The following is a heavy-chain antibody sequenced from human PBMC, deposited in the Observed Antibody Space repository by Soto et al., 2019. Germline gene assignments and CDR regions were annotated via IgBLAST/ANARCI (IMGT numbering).Heavy chain of an antibody. CDR2: IWYDGSNK. CDR1: GFTFSSYG. Sequence: PGGSLRLSCAASGFTFSSYGMHWVRQAPGKGLEWVAVIWYDGSNKYYADSVKGRFTISRDNSKNTLYLQMNSLRAEDTAVYYCARPLLVDTAMPNPYYYYYGMDVWGQGTTVTVSS. D-gene: IGHD5-18*01. CDR3: ARPLLVDTAMPNPYYYYYGMDV. J-gene: IGHJ6*02. V-gene: IGHV3-33*01.